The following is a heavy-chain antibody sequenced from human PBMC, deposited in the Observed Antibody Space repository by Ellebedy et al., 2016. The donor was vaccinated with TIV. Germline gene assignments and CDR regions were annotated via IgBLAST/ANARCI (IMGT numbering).Heavy chain of an antibody. J-gene: IGHJ4*02. CDR2: IKTDGSYT. V-gene: IGHV3-74*01. D-gene: IGHD3-10*01. CDR3: ARGGTDSSSRGLDY. Sequence: GGSLRLSCAASGFTFSRYWMHWVHQAPGKGLLWLSNIKTDGSYTNYADSVKGRFTISRDNAENALFLQMDSLRADDTAVYYCARGGTDSSSRGLDYWGQGTLVTVSS. CDR1: GFTFSRYW.